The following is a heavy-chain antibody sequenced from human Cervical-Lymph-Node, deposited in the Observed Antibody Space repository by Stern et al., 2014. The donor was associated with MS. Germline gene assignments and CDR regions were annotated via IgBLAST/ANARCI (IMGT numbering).Heavy chain of an antibody. D-gene: IGHD5-24*01. V-gene: IGHV2-26*01. CDR2: IFSNDEK. Sequence: QITLKESGPVLVKPTETLTLTCTVSGFSLSNARMGVSWIRQPPGKALEWLAHIFSNDEKSYSTSLKSRLTISKDTSKSQVVLTMTNMDPVDTATYYCARLEMATITPWYFDLWGRGTLVTVSS. CDR1: GFSLSNARMG. J-gene: IGHJ2*01. CDR3: ARLEMATITPWYFDL.